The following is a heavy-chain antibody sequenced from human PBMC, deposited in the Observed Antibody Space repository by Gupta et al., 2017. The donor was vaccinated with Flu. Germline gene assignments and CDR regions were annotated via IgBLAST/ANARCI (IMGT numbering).Heavy chain of an antibody. CDR2: IIPVSGSI. J-gene: IGHJ6*02. CDR1: RGTFSSHG. CDR3: VRDDYDDSPTYYYGYGMDV. V-gene: IGHV1-69*01. D-gene: IGHD3-22*01. Sequence: QVQLVQSGAEVQKPGSSVKVSCKASRGTFSSHGISWVRQTPGQGLDWMGGIIPVSGSINDAQKFQSRVTITADEGTNTAYMQLSSLTSEDTAVYYCVRDDYDDSPTYYYGYGMDVWGQGTTVTVS.